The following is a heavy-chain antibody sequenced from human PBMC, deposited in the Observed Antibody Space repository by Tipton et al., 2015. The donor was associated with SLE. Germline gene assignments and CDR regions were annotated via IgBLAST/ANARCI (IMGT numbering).Heavy chain of an antibody. CDR3: ARTVPNYYDSSGDY. J-gene: IGHJ4*02. Sequence: SLRLSCAASGFTFSSYWMSWVRQAPGKWLLWVANIKQDGSEKYYVDSVKGRFTISRDNAKNSLYLQMNSLRAEDTAVYYCARTVPNYYDSSGDYWGQGTLVTVSS. CDR1: GFTFSSYW. V-gene: IGHV3-7*01. CDR2: IKQDGSEK. D-gene: IGHD3-22*01.